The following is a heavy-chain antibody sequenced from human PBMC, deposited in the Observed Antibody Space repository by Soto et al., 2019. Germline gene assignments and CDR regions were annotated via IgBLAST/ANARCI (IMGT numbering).Heavy chain of an antibody. Sequence: QVQLLQSGAEVKKPVSSVKVSYKAPGGTFSSYAISWVRQAPGQGLEWMGGIIAIHGKANYAEKFQGRVTITADEATITAYRELGSLRSEDTAVYYCARERGGAIIVGLTGPFDVWCQGTLVTVSS. D-gene: IGHD1-26*01. J-gene: IGHJ3*01. CDR3: ARERGGAIIVGLTGPFDV. CDR1: GGTFSSYA. V-gene: IGHV1-69*01. CDR2: IIAIHGKA.